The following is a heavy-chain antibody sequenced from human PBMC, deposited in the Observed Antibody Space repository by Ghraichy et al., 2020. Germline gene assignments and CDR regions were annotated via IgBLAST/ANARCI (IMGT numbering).Heavy chain of an antibody. V-gene: IGHV3-23*01. CDR2: ISGSGGST. D-gene: IGHD1-26*01. CDR3: AKGVLVGANSDDAFDI. Sequence: GGSLLSCAASGFTFSSYAMSWVRQAPGKGLEWVSAISGSGGSTYYADSVKGRFTISRDNSKNTLYLQMNSLRAEDTVVYYCAKGVLVGANSDDAFDIWGQGTMVTVSS. CDR1: GFTFSSYA. J-gene: IGHJ3*02.